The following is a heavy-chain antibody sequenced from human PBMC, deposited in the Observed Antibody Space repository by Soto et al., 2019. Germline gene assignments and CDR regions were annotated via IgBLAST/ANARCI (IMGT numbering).Heavy chain of an antibody. J-gene: IGHJ5*02. CDR2: IYYSGST. CDR3: AREEPAYYDILTGYYRPRNWFDP. CDR1: GGSVSSTSHY. Sequence: SETLSLTCSVSGGSVSSTSHYWGWIRQPPGKGLEWIGNIYYSGSTNYNPSLKSRVTISVDTSKNQFSLKLSSVTAADTAVYYCAREEPAYYDILTGYYRPRNWFDPWGQGTLVIVSS. V-gene: IGHV4-61*01. D-gene: IGHD3-9*01.